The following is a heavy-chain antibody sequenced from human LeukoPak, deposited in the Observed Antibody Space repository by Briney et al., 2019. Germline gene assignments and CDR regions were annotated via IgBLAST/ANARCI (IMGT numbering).Heavy chain of an antibody. D-gene: IGHD5-18*01. CDR3: AKDVGVQLWLYFDY. Sequence: PGGSLRLSCAASGFTFSSYAMSWVRQAPGKGLEWVSAISGSGGSTYYADSVKGRFTISRDNSKNTLYLRMNSLRAEDTAVYYCAKDVGVQLWLYFDYWGQGTLVTVSS. CDR2: ISGSGGST. J-gene: IGHJ4*02. CDR1: GFTFSSYA. V-gene: IGHV3-23*01.